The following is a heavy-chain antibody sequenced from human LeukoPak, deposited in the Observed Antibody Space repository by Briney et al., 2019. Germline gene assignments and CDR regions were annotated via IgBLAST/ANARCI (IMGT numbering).Heavy chain of an antibody. CDR1: GFTFSYCW. CDR2: IKQDGSEK. J-gene: IGHJ4*02. V-gene: IGHV3-7*04. D-gene: IGHD6-19*01. Sequence: GGSLRPSCPASGFTFSYCWMSGVRQAPGKGLDWVANIKQDGSEKNYVDSVKGRFTISRDNAKNSLYLQMNSLRAEDTAVYYCARPPPRRDGSGWNYFDYWGQGTLVTVSS. CDR3: ARPPPRRDGSGWNYFDY.